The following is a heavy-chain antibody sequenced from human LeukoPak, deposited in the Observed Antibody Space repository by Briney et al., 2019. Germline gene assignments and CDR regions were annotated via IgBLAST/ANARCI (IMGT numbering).Heavy chain of an antibody. CDR2: INHSGST. Sequence: SETLSLTCTVSGGSISSSSYYWGWIRQPPGKGLEWIGEINHSGSTNYNPSLKSRVTISVDTSKNQFSLKLSSVTAADTAVYYRARDGVTGGYNFVPPDYWGQGTLVTVSS. CDR3: ARDGVTGGYNFVPPDY. D-gene: IGHD5-24*01. J-gene: IGHJ4*02. V-gene: IGHV4-39*07. CDR1: GGSISSSSYY.